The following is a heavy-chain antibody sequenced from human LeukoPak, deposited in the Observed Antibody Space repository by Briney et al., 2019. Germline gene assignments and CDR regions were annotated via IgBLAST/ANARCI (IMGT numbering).Heavy chain of an antibody. CDR3: AREGYDSSGYSVGFDY. Sequence: PSETLSLTCTVSGGSISSGGYYWSWIRQHPGKGLEWIGYIYYSGSTYYNPSLKGRVTISVDTSKNQFSLKLSSVTAADTAVYYCAREGYDSSGYSVGFDYWGQGTLVTVSS. CDR2: IYYSGST. CDR1: GGSISSGGYY. D-gene: IGHD3-22*01. J-gene: IGHJ4*02. V-gene: IGHV4-31*03.